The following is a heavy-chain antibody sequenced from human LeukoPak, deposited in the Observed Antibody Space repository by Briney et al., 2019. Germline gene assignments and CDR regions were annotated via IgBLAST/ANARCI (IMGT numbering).Heavy chain of an antibody. CDR1: GRSFSTYA. Sequence: GASVKVSCKASGRSFSTYAISWVRQAPGQGLEWMGGIIPTFGTTNYAQKFQGRVTITTDEVTTTAYTAYMELSSLRSEDTAVYYCSHNALGDYAFDYWGQGTLVTVSS. CDR2: IIPTFGTT. J-gene: IGHJ4*02. V-gene: IGHV1-69*05. CDR3: SHNALGDYAFDY. D-gene: IGHD4-17*01.